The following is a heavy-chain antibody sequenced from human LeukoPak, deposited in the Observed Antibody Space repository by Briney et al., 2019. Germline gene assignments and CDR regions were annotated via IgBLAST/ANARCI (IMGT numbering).Heavy chain of an antibody. CDR2: IYHSGST. V-gene: IGHV4-30-2*01. CDR1: GGSISSGGYS. J-gene: IGHJ4*02. CDR3: ARAPWYYGSGSYFDY. D-gene: IGHD3-10*01. Sequence: SETLSLTCAVSGGSISSGGYSWSWIRQPPGKGLEWIGYIYHSGSTYYNPSLKSRVTISVDRSKNQFSLKLSSVTAADTAVYYCARAPWYYGSGSYFDYWGQGTLVTVSS.